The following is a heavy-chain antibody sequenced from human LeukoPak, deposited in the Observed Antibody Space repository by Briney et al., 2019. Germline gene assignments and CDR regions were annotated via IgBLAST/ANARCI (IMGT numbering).Heavy chain of an antibody. Sequence: SETLSLTCTVSGGSISSYYWSWLRQPPGKGLEWIGNIYYSGSTNYNPSLKSRVTISVDTSKNQFSLKLSSVTAADTAVYYCARDTYYCSSTSCPYYYYYYMDVWGKGTTVTVSS. CDR3: ARDTYYCSSTSCPYYYYYYMDV. J-gene: IGHJ6*03. CDR2: IYYSGST. V-gene: IGHV4-59*01. CDR1: GGSISSYY. D-gene: IGHD2-2*01.